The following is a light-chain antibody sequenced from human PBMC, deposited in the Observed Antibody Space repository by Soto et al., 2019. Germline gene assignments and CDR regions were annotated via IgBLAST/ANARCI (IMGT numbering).Light chain of an antibody. V-gene: IGKV3-20*01. Sequence: EIVLTQSPGTLSLSPGEIATLSFMASQSVSSIYFAWYQQKRGQAPRLLIYGVSSRATGIPDRFSGSGSGTDFTLTISRLEPEDSAVYYCEQYGSSPRTFGQGTKVDIK. CDR2: GVS. J-gene: IGKJ1*01. CDR1: QSVSSIY. CDR3: EQYGSSPRT.